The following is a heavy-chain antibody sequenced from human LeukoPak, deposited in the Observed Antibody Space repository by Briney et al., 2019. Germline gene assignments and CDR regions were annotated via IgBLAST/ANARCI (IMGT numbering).Heavy chain of an antibody. V-gene: IGHV3-33*01. CDR2: MRYDGSNK. D-gene: IGHD4-11*01. Sequence: GGSLRLSCAASGFTFNSYGMHWVRQAPGKGLEWVAVMRYDGSNKYYADSVKGRFTISRDDSKNTLYLQMNSLRAEDTAMYYCARGLPPVMKYYFDYWAQGTLVTVS. CDR1: GFTFNSYG. CDR3: ARGLPPVMKYYFDY. J-gene: IGHJ4*02.